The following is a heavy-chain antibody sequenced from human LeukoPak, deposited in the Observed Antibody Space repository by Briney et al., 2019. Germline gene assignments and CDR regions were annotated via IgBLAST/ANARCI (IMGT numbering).Heavy chain of an antibody. CDR3: ARRYYDSSGYSRHFDY. J-gene: IGHJ4*02. V-gene: IGHV5-51*01. D-gene: IGHD3-22*01. Sequence: GESLKISCKGSGYSFNSYWIGWVRQMPGKGLEWMGLIYPGDSDTRYSPSFQGQVTISADKSISTAYLQWSSLETSDTAMYYCARRYYDSSGYSRHFDYWGQGTLVTVSS. CDR2: IYPGDSDT. CDR1: GYSFNSYW.